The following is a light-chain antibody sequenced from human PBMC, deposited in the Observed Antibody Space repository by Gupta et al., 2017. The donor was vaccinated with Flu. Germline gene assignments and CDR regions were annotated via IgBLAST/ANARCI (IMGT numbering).Light chain of an antibody. CDR3: GTWDMSLNAEV. CDR1: TSNVGSNY. J-gene: IGLJ3*02. V-gene: IGLV1-51*01. Sequence: QSILTQPPSMSAAPGQKVVISCSGTTSNVGSNYVAWYRQLPGTAPKLLIYDDNTRPSGISERFSCSRSGTSATLGIAGLQTGEEATYYCGTWDMSLNAEVFGGGTEVTVL. CDR2: DDN.